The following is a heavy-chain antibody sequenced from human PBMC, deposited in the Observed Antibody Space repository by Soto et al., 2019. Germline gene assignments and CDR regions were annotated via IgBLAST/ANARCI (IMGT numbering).Heavy chain of an antibody. CDR3: AXXLPTMITPNTFDY. J-gene: IGHJ4*02. D-gene: IGHD3-22*01. Sequence: SGPTLVNPTQTLTLTCTFSGFSLSTSGVGVGWIRQPPGKALEWLALIYWXXXXRYXPXXKXXLTITKDTSKNKVVLTMTNMDXXXXXXXXCAXXLPTMITPNTFDYWGQGTLVTVSS. CDR1: GFSLSTSGVG. CDR2: IYWXXXX. V-gene: IGHV2-5*01.